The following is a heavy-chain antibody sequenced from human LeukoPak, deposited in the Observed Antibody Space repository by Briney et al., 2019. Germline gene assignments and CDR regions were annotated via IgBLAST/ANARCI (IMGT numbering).Heavy chain of an antibody. CDR2: ISSSSSYI. J-gene: IGHJ6*02. Sequence: GGSLRLSCAAPGFTFSSYSMNWVRQAPGRGLEWVSSISSSSSYIYCADSVKGRFTISRDNAKNSLYLQMNSLRAEDTAVYYCARDKGIVVVPAAMNYYYYGMDVWGQGTTVTVSS. D-gene: IGHD2-2*01. CDR1: GFTFSSYS. V-gene: IGHV3-21*01. CDR3: ARDKGIVVVPAAMNYYYYGMDV.